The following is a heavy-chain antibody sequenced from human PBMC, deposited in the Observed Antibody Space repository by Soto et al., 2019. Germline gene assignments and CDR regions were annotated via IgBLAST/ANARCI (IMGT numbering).Heavy chain of an antibody. Sequence: EVQLVESGGGLVKPGGSLRLSCAASGFTFTRYSMNWVRQAPGKGLEWVSSISSTTNYIYYGDSMKGRFTISRDNAKNSLYLEKNSLGPEDTAVYYCARESEDLTSNFDYWGQGTLVPVSS. J-gene: IGHJ4*02. CDR2: ISSTTNYI. CDR1: GFTFTRYS. CDR3: ARESEDLTSNFDY. V-gene: IGHV3-21*06.